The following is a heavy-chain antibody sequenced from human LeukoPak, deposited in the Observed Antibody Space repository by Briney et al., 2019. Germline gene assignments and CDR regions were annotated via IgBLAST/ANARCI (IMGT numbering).Heavy chain of an antibody. CDR1: GFTFSDYY. CDR2: IRYDGSNK. V-gene: IGHV3-30*02. Sequence: GGSLRLSCIASGFTFSDYYMSWVRQAPGKGLEWVAFIRYDGSNKYYADSVKGRFTISRDNSKNTLYLQMNSLRAEDTAVYYCAKDGRGGQWLRHNYFDYWGQGTLVIVSS. D-gene: IGHD5-12*01. J-gene: IGHJ4*02. CDR3: AKDGRGGQWLRHNYFDY.